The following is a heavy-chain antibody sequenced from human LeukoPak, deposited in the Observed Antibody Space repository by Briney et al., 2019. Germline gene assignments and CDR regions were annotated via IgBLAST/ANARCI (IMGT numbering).Heavy chain of an antibody. Sequence: PGGSLRLSCAGSGFSFSYAWMSWVRQVPGKGLVWVGRIKSEANGGTTDYAAFVKGRFFVSRDDSRNMVYLQVNSLKAEDTAVYYCTTLGITIFGEHGWSQGTLVTVSS. V-gene: IGHV3-15*01. D-gene: IGHD3-3*01. CDR2: IKSEANGGTT. CDR1: GFSFSYAW. J-gene: IGHJ4*02. CDR3: TTLGITIFGEHG.